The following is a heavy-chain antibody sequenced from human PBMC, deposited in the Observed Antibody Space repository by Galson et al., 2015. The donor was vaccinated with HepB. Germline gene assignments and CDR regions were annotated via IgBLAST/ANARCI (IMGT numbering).Heavy chain of an antibody. CDR1: GFTFSNYA. CDR2: ISDRGGST. V-gene: IGHV3-23*01. J-gene: IGHJ4*02. CDR3: AKGYSSGWYNIDY. Sequence: SLRLSCAASGFTFSNYAMSWVRQAPGKGLEWVSVISDRGGSTYYADSVKGRFTISRDDSKNTLYLQMNSLRVEDTAVYYCAKGYSSGWYNIDYWGQGTLVTVSS. D-gene: IGHD6-19*01.